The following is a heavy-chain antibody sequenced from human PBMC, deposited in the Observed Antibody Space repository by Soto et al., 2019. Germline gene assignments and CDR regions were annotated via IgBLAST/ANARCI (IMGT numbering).Heavy chain of an antibody. D-gene: IGHD3-22*01. J-gene: IGHJ4*02. CDR3: ARDITRITMIVVVDAFDY. CDR2: ISSSSSTI. Sequence: GGSLRLSCAASGFTFSSYAMHWVRQAPGKGLELVSYISSSSSTIYYADSVKGRFTISRDNAKNSLYLQMNSLRDEDTAVYYCARDITRITMIVVVDAFDYWGQGTLVTVSS. V-gene: IGHV3-48*02. CDR1: GFTFSSYA.